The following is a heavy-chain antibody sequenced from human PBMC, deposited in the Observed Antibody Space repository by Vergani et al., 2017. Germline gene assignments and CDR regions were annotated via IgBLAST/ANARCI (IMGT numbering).Heavy chain of an antibody. D-gene: IGHD2-21*01. CDR2: IYPNGNG. Sequence: QVHLQESGPGVVKPSDILSLTCTVSGGSMSDFYWTWIRQPAGRGLEWIGRIYPNGNGNYNESLRSRLTMSIDTSRSQFSLSLSSVTAADTAVYYCARGNCGVNCPKYNWLAPWGRGILVTVSS. J-gene: IGHJ5*02. CDR1: GGSMSDFY. CDR3: ARGNCGVNCPKYNWLAP. V-gene: IGHV4-4*07.